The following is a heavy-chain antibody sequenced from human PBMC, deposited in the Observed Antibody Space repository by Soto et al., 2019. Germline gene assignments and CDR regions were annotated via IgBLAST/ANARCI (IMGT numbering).Heavy chain of an antibody. D-gene: IGHD3-3*01. Sequence: EVQLVESGGGLVQPGGSLRLSCAASGFTFSSYWMSWVRQAPGKGLEWVANIKQDGSEKYYVDSVKGRFTISRDNAKNSLYLQMNSLRAEDTAVYYCARDRYDFWSGSYYYYGMDVWGQGTTVTVSS. CDR3: ARDRYDFWSGSYYYYGMDV. J-gene: IGHJ6*02. CDR2: IKQDGSEK. V-gene: IGHV3-7*03. CDR1: GFTFSSYW.